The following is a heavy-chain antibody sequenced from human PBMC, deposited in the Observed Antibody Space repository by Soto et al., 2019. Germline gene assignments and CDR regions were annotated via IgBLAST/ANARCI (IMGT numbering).Heavy chain of an antibody. V-gene: IGHV3-33*01. J-gene: IGHJ4*02. CDR2: IRYDGCNK. CDR3: ARDSLTVAGTFDY. CDR1: GFTFSNYG. Sequence: PGGSLRLSCAASGFTFSNYGMHWVRQAPGKGLEWVAVIRYDGCNKYYADSVKGRFTISRDNSKNTLYLQMNSLRAEDTAVYYCARDSLTVAGTFDYWGQGALVTVSS. D-gene: IGHD6-19*01.